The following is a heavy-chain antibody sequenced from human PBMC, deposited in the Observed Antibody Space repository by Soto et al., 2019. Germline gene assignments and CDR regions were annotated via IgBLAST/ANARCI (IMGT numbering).Heavy chain of an antibody. Sequence: GASVKVSCKASGGTFSSYAISLVRQAPGQGLEWMGGIIPIFGTANYAQKFQGRVTITADESTSTAYMELSSLRSEDTAVYYCARVVVRAARPGYFDYWGQGTLVTVSS. CDR1: GGTFSSYA. CDR2: IIPIFGTA. V-gene: IGHV1-69*13. CDR3: ARVVVRAARPGYFDY. J-gene: IGHJ4*02. D-gene: IGHD6-6*01.